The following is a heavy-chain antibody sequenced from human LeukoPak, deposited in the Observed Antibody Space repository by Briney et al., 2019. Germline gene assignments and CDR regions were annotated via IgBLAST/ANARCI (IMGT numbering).Heavy chain of an antibody. CDR3: APMYYYDSSGYYPVDY. Sequence: PGGSLRLSCAASGFTFSSYAMHWVRQAPGKGLEWVAFIRYDGSNKYYADSVKGRFTISRDNSKNTLYLQMNSLGAEDTAVYYCAPMYYYDSSGYYPVDYWGQGTLVTVSS. V-gene: IGHV3-30*02. J-gene: IGHJ4*02. CDR2: IRYDGSNK. CDR1: GFTFSSYA. D-gene: IGHD3-22*01.